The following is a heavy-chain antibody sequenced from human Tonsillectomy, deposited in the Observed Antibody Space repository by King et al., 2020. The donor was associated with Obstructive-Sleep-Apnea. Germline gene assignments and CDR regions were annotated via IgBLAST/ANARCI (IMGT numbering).Heavy chain of an antibody. V-gene: IGHV5-51*01. Sequence: QLVQSGAEVKKPGESLKISCKGSGYSFTSYWIGWVRQMPGKGLEWMGIIYPGDSDTRYSPSFQGQVTISADKSISTAYLQWSSLKASDTAMYYCARVHVSDYGAQYYFDYWGQGTLVTVSS. J-gene: IGHJ4*02. CDR2: IYPGDSDT. CDR3: ARVHVSDYGAQYYFDY. CDR1: GYSFTSYW. D-gene: IGHD4-17*01.